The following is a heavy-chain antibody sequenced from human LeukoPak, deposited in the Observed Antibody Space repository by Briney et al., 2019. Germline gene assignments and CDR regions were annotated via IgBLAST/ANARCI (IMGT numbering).Heavy chain of an antibody. CDR3: ASYPRYTSSPPFDY. CDR2: INPNTGGT. Sequence: ASVKVSCRASGYTFTGQYIHWVRQAPGQGPEWMGWINPNTGGTNYAQKFQGRVTMTRDTAISTAYMELNRLTSDDTAVCFCASYPRYTSSPPFDYWGQGTLVTVSS. CDR1: GYTFTGQY. D-gene: IGHD1-1*01. V-gene: IGHV1-2*02. J-gene: IGHJ4*02.